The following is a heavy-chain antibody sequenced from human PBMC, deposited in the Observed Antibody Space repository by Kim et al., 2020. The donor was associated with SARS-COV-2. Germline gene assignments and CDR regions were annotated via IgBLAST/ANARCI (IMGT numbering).Heavy chain of an antibody. J-gene: IGHJ4*02. D-gene: IGHD3-16*01. V-gene: IGHV1-2*02. CDR3: AREVSGTWGFED. Sequence: ASVKVSCKASGDTLSGYFVHWVRQAPGQGLEWMGWINPKSGGTQYAQKFQGRVTMTRDTTLTTADMELSSLRSDDTAVYYCAREVSGTWGFEDWGQGTLV. CDR1: GDTLSGYF. CDR2: INPKSGGT.